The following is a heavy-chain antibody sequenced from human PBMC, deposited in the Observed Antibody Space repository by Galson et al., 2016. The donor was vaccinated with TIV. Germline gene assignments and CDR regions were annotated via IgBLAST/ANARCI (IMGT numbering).Heavy chain of an antibody. CDR1: GYTFTSYT. CDR3: VRARVKHFDF. J-gene: IGHJ4*02. Sequence: SVEVSCKAPGYTFTSYTMHWVRQAPGQRLEWMGWINVYNGNTRYSQKFRDRVTITRDTSATTAYMETYMELGRLKSEDTAVYYCVRARVKHFDFWGQGTLVTVSS. CDR2: INVYNGNT. V-gene: IGHV1-3*01.